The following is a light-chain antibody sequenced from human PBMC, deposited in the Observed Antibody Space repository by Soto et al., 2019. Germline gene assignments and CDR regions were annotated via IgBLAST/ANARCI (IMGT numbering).Light chain of an antibody. CDR2: DAS. V-gene: IGKV3-20*01. J-gene: IGKJ5*01. CDR1: QSVSSSY. Sequence: ESVLTQSPGTLSLSPGERATLSCRASQSVSSSYLAWYQQKPGQAPRLLIYDASSRATGIPDRFSGSGSGTDFTLTISRLEPEDFALYYCQQYGSSPITFRQGTRLEIK. CDR3: QQYGSSPIT.